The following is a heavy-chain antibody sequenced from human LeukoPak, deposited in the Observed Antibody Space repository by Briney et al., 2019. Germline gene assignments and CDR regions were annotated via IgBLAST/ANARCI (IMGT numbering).Heavy chain of an antibody. V-gene: IGHV3-15*04. CDR3: ATGGHYLGS. CDR2: IETKTDGGTI. Sequence: GGSLRLSCAASGLTLSDAWMSWVRQAPGEGLEWVGRIETKTDGGTIDHAAPVKGRFTISRDDSKNTLYLQMNSLKTDDTAVYYCATGGHYLGSWGQGTLVTVSS. CDR1: GLTLSDAW. J-gene: IGHJ4*02. D-gene: IGHD3-10*01.